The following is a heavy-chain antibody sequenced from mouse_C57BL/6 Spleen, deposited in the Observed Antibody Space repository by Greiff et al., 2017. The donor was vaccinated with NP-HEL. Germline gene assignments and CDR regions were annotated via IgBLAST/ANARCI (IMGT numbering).Heavy chain of an antibody. Sequence: VQLQQSGPELVKPGASVKISCKASGYAFSSSWMNWVKQRPGKGLEWIGRIYPGDGDTNYNGKFKGKATLTADKSSSTAYMQLSSLTSEDSAVYFCARWDQYYGSSPEFAYWGQGTLVTVSA. J-gene: IGHJ3*01. D-gene: IGHD1-1*01. V-gene: IGHV1-82*01. CDR3: ARWDQYYGSSPEFAY. CDR1: GYAFSSSW. CDR2: IYPGDGDT.